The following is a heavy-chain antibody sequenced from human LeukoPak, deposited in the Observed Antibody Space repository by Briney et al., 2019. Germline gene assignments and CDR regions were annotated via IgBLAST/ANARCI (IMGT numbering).Heavy chain of an antibody. CDR2: ISSSGSYI. J-gene: IGHJ3*02. D-gene: IGHD3-9*01. CDR3: ARERYTTIQSDGLDM. CDR1: GFTFSSYT. V-gene: IGHV3-21*01. Sequence: NSGGSLRLSCAASGFTFSSYTMNWVRQAPGKGLEWVSSISSSGSYIYYADSVKGRFTISRDNAKNSLYMQMNSLRAEDTVVYYCARERYTTIQSDGLDMWGQGTMVTVSS.